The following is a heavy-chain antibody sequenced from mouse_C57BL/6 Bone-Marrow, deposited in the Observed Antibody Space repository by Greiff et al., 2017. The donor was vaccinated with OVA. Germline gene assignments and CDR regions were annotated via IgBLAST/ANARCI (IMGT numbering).Heavy chain of an antibody. CDR2: INPYNGGT. CDR1: GYTFTDYY. CDR3: LYYYGMDAMDY. D-gene: IGHD1-1*01. J-gene: IGHJ4*01. Sequence: VQLKQSGPVLVKPGASVKMSCKASGYTFTDYYMNWVKQSHGQSLEWIGVINPYNGGTSYNQKFKGKATLTVDKSSSTAYMELNSLTSEDSAVYYCLYYYGMDAMDYWGQGTSVTVSS. V-gene: IGHV1-19*01.